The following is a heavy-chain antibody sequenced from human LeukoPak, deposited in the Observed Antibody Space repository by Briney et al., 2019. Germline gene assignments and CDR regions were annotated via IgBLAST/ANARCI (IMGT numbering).Heavy chain of an antibody. CDR2: ISSGGDRA. CDR1: GFTFSSYT. V-gene: IGHV3-23*01. D-gene: IGHD2-15*01. J-gene: IGHJ3*02. CDR3: AKDRVAVATGDEFDI. Sequence: GGSLRLSCSGPGFTFSSYTMTWVRQVPGKGLEWVSTISSGGDRAYYADSVKGRFTISRDNSRDTLYLQMHSLRAEDAALYSCAKDRVAVATGDEFDIWGQGTVVTVSS.